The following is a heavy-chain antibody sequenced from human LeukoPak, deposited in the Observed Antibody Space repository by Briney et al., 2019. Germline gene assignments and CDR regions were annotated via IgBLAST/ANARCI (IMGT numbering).Heavy chain of an antibody. J-gene: IGHJ4*02. CDR2: INPNSGGT. V-gene: IGHV1-2*02. CDR3: VPSWQLAGGYFDY. D-gene: IGHD6-6*01. CDR1: GYTFTSYA. Sequence: ASVKGFCKASGYTFTSYAMNWVRQAPGQGLEWMGWINPNSGGTNYAQKFQGRVTMTRDTSISTAYMELSRLRSHDTAVYYCVPSWQLAGGYFDYWGQGTLVTVSS.